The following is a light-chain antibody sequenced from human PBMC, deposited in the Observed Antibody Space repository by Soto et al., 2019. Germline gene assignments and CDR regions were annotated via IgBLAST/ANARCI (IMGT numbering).Light chain of an antibody. Sequence: IQMTQSPSTLSAFIGDRVTITCRASQSLDNLLAWYQQKPGKAPKPLIFDASTLKTGVPSRFGGSGSGAEFNFTITGLQPDDFATYFCQQYYTYSTSGQGTRLEIK. CDR1: QSLDNL. J-gene: IGKJ5*01. V-gene: IGKV1-5*01. CDR2: DAS. CDR3: QQYYTYST.